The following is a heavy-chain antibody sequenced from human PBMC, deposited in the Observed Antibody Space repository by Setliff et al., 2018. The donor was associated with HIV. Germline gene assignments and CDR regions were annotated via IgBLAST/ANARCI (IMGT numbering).Heavy chain of an antibody. CDR1: RSTFNRHT. J-gene: IGHJ6*03. V-gene: IGHV1-69*02. Sequence: ASVKVSCKASRSTFNRHTINGVRQAPGQGLDWMGRIIPILGVENYAKRFQGKVTNTADKSTRTADIELTSLRFDETAMYYCVSGVQSPPPSSYYYMDVWGEGTMVTVSS. D-gene: IGHD3-3*01. CDR2: IIPILGVE. CDR3: VSGVQSPPPSSYYYMDV.